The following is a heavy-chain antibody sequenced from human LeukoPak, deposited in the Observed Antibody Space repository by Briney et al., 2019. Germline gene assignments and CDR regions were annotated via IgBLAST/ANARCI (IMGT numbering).Heavy chain of an antibody. CDR2: INHSGST. CDR3: ARGLWFGELLYNYYFDY. V-gene: IGHV4-34*09. D-gene: IGHD3-10*01. CDR1: GGSFSGYY. J-gene: IGHJ4*02. Sequence: SETLSLTCAVHGGSFSGYYWSWIRQPPGKGLEWIGEINHSGSTNYNPSLKSRVTISVDTSKNQFSLKLSSVTAADTAVYYCARGLWFGELLYNYYFDYWGQGTLVTVSS.